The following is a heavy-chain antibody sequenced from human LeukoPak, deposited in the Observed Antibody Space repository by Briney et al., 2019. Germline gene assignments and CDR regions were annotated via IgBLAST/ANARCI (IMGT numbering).Heavy chain of an antibody. CDR1: GFMFGDYA. J-gene: IGHJ6*03. D-gene: IGHD3-10*01. Sequence: GGSLRLSCTASGFMFGDYAMSWFRQAPGKGLEWVAVISYDGSNKYYADSVKGRFTISRDNSKNTLYLQMNSLRAEDTAVYYCARDLMVRGDYYYYMDVWGKGTTVTVSS. V-gene: IGHV3-30*04. CDR2: ISYDGSNK. CDR3: ARDLMVRGDYYYYMDV.